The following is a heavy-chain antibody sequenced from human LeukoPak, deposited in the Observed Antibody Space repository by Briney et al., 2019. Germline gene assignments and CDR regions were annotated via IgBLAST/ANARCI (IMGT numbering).Heavy chain of an antibody. CDR1: GFTFSSYG. Sequence: GGSLRLSCAASGFTFSSYGMHWVRQAPGKGLEWVAVIWYGGSNKYYTDSVKGRFTISRDNSKNTLYLQMNSLRAEDTAVYYCAKGAGYSSGWFDYWGQGTLVTVSS. J-gene: IGHJ4*02. D-gene: IGHD6-19*01. CDR3: AKGAGYSSGWFDY. V-gene: IGHV3-30*02. CDR2: IWYGGSNK.